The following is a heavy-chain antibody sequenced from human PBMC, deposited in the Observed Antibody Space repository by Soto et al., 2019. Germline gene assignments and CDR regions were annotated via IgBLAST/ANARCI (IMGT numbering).Heavy chain of an antibody. Sequence: PGGSLRLSCAASGFTFSSYGMHWVRQAPGKGLEWVAVISYDGSNKYYADSVKGRFTISRDNSKNTLYLQMNSLRAEDTAVYYCVGAATDYYSYGMDVWGQGTTVTVSS. J-gene: IGHJ6*02. CDR3: VGAATDYYSYGMDV. D-gene: IGHD2-15*01. CDR1: GFTFSSYG. CDR2: ISYDGSNK. V-gene: IGHV3-30*03.